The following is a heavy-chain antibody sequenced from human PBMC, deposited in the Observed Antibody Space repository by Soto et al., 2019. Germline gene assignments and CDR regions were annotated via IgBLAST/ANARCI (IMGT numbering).Heavy chain of an antibody. CDR3: AKDRYGNYVGFDT. CDR1: GFTFSAHY. CDR2: INGTGSAV. J-gene: IGHJ4*02. D-gene: IGHD4-17*01. Sequence: NLGGSLRLSCATSGFTFSAHYMGWVRQAPGKGLEWVSYINGTGSAVYVADSVKGRFTISRDNAKNSLFLQMNYLRADDTAVYYCAKDRYGNYVGFDTWGQGTLVTVSS. V-gene: IGHV3-11*01.